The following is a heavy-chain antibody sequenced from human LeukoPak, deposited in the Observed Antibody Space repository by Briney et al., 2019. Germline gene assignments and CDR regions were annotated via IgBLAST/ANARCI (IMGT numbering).Heavy chain of an antibody. CDR3: ARLLGPPLGVIFGGTPFDI. CDR1: GGSISSGGYS. D-gene: IGHD3/OR15-3a*01. CDR2: IYHSGST. Sequence: SETLSLTCAVSGGSISSGGYSWSWIRQPPGKGLEWIGYIYHSGSTYYNPSLKSRLTISVDRSKNQFSLKLSSVTAADTAVYYCARLLGPPLGVIFGGTPFDIWGLGTMVAVSS. J-gene: IGHJ3*02. V-gene: IGHV4-30-2*01.